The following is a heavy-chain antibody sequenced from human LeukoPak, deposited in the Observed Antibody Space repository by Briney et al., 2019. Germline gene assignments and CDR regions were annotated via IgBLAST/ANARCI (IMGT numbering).Heavy chain of an antibody. CDR2: IHDTGNT. V-gene: IGHV4-59*11. J-gene: IGHJ4*02. CDR3: ARFSSGCTTDSCYLSD. Sequence: PSETLSLTCTVSGGSLSNHYWSWIRQPPGKGLELVGHIHDTGNTFCNPSLRGRATISLDTSNSQFSLRLTSMTTADTAVYYCARFSSGCTTDSCYLSDWGQGTLVTVS. CDR1: GGSLSNHY. D-gene: IGHD2-2*01.